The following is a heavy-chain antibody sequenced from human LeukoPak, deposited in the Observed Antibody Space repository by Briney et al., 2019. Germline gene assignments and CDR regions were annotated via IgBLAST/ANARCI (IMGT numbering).Heavy chain of an antibody. CDR1: GYTFTSYY. J-gene: IGHJ4*02. V-gene: IGHV1-46*01. Sequence: ASVKVSCKASGYTFTSYYMHWVRQAPGQGLEWMGIINPSGGSTSYAQKFQGRVTMTRDTSTSTVYMELSSLRSEDTAVYYCARDTLYYYDSSGLGYWGQGTLVTVSS. D-gene: IGHD3-22*01. CDR2: INPSGGST. CDR3: ARDTLYYYDSSGLGY.